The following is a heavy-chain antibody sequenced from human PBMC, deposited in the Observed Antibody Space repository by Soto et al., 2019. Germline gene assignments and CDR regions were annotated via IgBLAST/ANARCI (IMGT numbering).Heavy chain of an antibody. D-gene: IGHD2-2*01. CDR2: ISGSGGST. CDR3: AKLGDIVVVPAEDAFDI. V-gene: IGHV3-23*01. J-gene: IGHJ3*02. CDR1: GFTFSSYA. Sequence: GGSLRLSCAASGFTFSSYAMSWVRQAPGKGLEWVSAISGSGGSTYYADSVKGRFTISRDNSKNTLYLQMNSLRAEDTAVYYCAKLGDIVVVPAEDAFDIWGQGTMVTVSS.